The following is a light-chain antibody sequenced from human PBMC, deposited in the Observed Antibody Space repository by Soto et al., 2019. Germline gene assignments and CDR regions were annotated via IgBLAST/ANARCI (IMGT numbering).Light chain of an antibody. Sequence: QSVLTQPASVSGSPGQSITISCTGTSSDVGGYDYVSWYQQFPGKAPKLIIYEVTNRPSGVSNRFSGSKSANTASLTISGLRPEDEADYYCSSFRSSSTLPYVFGNGTKVTVL. V-gene: IGLV2-14*01. CDR2: EVT. CDR1: SSDVGGYDY. J-gene: IGLJ1*01. CDR3: SSFRSSSTLPYV.